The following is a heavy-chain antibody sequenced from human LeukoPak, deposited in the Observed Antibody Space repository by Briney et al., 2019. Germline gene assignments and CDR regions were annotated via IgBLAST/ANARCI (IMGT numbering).Heavy chain of an antibody. CDR1: GFTFSSYG. CDR3: AKGGDIVVVPAASFDY. J-gene: IGHJ4*02. D-gene: IGHD2-2*01. V-gene: IGHV3-30*18. CDR2: ISYDGSNK. Sequence: GGSLRLSCAASGFTFSSYGMHWVRQAPGKGLEWVAVISYDGSNKYYADSVKGRFTISRDNSKNTLYLQMNSLRAEDTAVYYCAKGGDIVVVPAASFDYWGQGTLVTVSS.